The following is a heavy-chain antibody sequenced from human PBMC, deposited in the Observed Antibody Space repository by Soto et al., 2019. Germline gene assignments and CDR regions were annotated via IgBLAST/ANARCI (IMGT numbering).Heavy chain of an antibody. CDR3: ARGGTSIRRAVAGYFNY. CDR2: IDDSGST. Sequence: QVQLQESGPGLVKPSETLSLTCSVSGGSVSGTSHYWNWIRQTPGKVLEWIGYIDDSGSTNSRPSLMSRVTRSVDTSKTQCSLKLSSVTAADTAVYSCARGGTSIRRAVAGYFNYWGQGIQVTVSS. CDR1: GGSVSGTSHY. J-gene: IGHJ1*01. D-gene: IGHD1-7*01. V-gene: IGHV4-61*01.